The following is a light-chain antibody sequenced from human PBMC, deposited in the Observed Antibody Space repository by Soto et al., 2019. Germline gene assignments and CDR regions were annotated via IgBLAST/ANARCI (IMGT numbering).Light chain of an antibody. V-gene: IGLV1-44*01. CDR3: ATWDDRLNGYV. Sequence: QSVLTQPPSASGTPGQRVTISCSGSNSNIGSNTVTWYQQLPGTAPILLIYSNNQRSSGVPERFSGSRSGTSGSLAISGLQSEDEADYYCATWDDRLNGYVFGSGTKLTVL. CDR1: NSNIGSNT. CDR2: SNN. J-gene: IGLJ1*01.